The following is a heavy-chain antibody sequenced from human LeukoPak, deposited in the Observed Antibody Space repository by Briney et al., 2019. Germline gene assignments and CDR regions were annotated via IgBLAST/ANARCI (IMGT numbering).Heavy chain of an antibody. J-gene: IGHJ4*02. CDR1: GFTFSSYS. D-gene: IGHD3-10*01. V-gene: IGHV3-21*01. CDR3: ASGTMVRSQSLDY. CDR2: ISSGSSYI. Sequence: PGGSLRLSCAASGFTFSSYSMNWVRQAPGKGLEWVSSISSGSSYIYYADSVKGRFTISRDNAKNSLYLQMNSLRAEDTAVYYCASGTMVRSQSLDYWGQGTLVTVSS.